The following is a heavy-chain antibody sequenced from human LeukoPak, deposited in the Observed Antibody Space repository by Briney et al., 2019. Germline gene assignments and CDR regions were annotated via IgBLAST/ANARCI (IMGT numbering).Heavy chain of an antibody. D-gene: IGHD6-19*01. Sequence: GGSLRLSCAASGFTFSSYAMHWVRQAPGKGLEWVAVISYDGSNKYYADSVKGRFTISRDNSKNTLYLQMNSLRAEDTAVYYCARERGSGWYYFDYWGQGTLVTVSS. CDR1: GFTFSSYA. J-gene: IGHJ4*02. V-gene: IGHV3-30*04. CDR3: ARERGSGWYYFDY. CDR2: ISYDGSNK.